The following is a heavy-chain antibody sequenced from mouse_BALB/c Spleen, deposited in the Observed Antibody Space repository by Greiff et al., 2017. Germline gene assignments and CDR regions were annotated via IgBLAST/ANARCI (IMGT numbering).Heavy chain of an antibody. D-gene: IGHD1-1*01. CDR1: GYTFTSYW. CDR3: TSSDYYYSSSGLAY. J-gene: IGHJ3*01. CDR2: IYPSDSDT. V-gene: IGHV1-61*01. Sequence: QVQLQQSGAELVRPGASVKLSCKASGYTFTSYWMNWVKQRPGQGLEWIGNIYPSDSDTNYNQKFKDKATLTVDKSSSTAYMQLSSLTSEDSAVYYCTSSDYYYSSSGLAYWGQGTLVTVSA.